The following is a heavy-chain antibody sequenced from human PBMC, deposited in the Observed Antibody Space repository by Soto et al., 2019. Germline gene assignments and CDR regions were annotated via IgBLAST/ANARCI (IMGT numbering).Heavy chain of an antibody. CDR3: ARGGYDYVWGSYRYTGAFDI. CDR1: GGSFSGYY. CDR2: INHSGST. Sequence: ETLSLTCAAYGGSFSGYYWSWIREPPGKGLEWIGEINHSGSTNYNPSLKSRVTISVDTSKNQFSLKLSSVTAADTAVYYCARGGYDYVWGSYRYTGAFDIWGQGTMVTVSS. V-gene: IGHV4-34*01. J-gene: IGHJ3*02. D-gene: IGHD3-16*02.